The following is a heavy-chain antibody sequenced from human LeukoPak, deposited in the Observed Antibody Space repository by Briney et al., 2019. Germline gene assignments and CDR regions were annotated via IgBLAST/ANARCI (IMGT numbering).Heavy chain of an antibody. CDR2: ISSSSSYI. J-gene: IGHJ6*02. CDR3: ARPIAARPPFYYYYGMDV. D-gene: IGHD6-6*01. V-gene: IGHV3-21*01. CDR1: GFTFSSYS. Sequence: GGSLRLSCAASGFTFSSYSMNWVRQAPGKGLEWVSSISSSSSYIYYADSVKGRFTISRDNAKNSLYLQMNSLRAEDTAVYYCARPIAARPPFYYYYGMDVWGQGTTVTVSS.